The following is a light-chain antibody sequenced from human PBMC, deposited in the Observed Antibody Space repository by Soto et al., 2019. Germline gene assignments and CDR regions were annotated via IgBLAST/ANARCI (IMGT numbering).Light chain of an antibody. CDR1: SSDVGSYNL. J-gene: IGLJ1*01. V-gene: IGLV2-23*02. Sequence: QSGRTQPASMAWSPGEAITISCTGTSSDVGSYNLVSWYQQHPGKAPKLMIYEVSKRPSGVSNRFSGSKSGNTASLTISGLQAEDEADYYCCSYAGSSTFSYVFGTGTKVTVL. CDR2: EVS. CDR3: CSYAGSSTFSYV.